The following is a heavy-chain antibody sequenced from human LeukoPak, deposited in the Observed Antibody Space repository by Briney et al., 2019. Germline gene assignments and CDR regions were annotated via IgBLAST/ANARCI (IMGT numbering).Heavy chain of an antibody. CDR3: AKVAAAGPDYFDY. CDR1: GFTFSSYA. D-gene: IGHD6-13*01. Sequence: GGSLRLSCAASGFTFSSYAMTWVRQAPGKGLEWVSGVRGIVETTYYADSVKGRFTISRDNSKNTLYLQMDSLRAEDTAAYYCAKVAAAGPDYFDYWGHGILVTASS. V-gene: IGHV3-23*01. J-gene: IGHJ4*01. CDR2: VRGIVETT.